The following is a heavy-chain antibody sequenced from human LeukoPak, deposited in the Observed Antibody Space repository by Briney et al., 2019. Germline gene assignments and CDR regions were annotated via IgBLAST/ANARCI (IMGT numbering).Heavy chain of an antibody. CDR1: GFTVSSNY. D-gene: IGHD6-19*01. Sequence: GGSLRLSCAASGFTVSSNYMSWVRQAPGKGLEWVSVIYSGGSTYYADSVKGRFTISRDNSKNTLYLQMNSLRAEDTAVYYCARESQAVAGGGFDPRGQGTLVTVSS. J-gene: IGHJ5*02. V-gene: IGHV3-53*01. CDR3: ARESQAVAGGGFDP. CDR2: IYSGGST.